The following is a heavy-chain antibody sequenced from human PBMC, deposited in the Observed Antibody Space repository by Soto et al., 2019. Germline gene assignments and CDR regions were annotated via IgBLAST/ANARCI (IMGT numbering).Heavy chain of an antibody. J-gene: IGHJ5*02. CDR1: GGNFSINIAA. V-gene: IGHV6-1*01. Sequence: SPTLSSTLDISGGNFSINIAAWNWIRQSPSRGLEWLGRTYYRSKWYNDYAVSVKSRITINPDTSKNQFSLQLNSVTPEDTAVYYCARGELGQAWFDPWGQGTLVTVSS. CDR3: ARGELGQAWFDP. D-gene: IGHD1-26*01. CDR2: TYYRSKWYN.